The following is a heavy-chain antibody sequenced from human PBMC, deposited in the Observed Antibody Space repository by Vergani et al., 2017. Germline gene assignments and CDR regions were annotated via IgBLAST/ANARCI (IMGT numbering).Heavy chain of an antibody. CDR3: ARRRGSGSYDS. J-gene: IGHJ5*01. V-gene: IGHV3-11*01. CDR1: GFTFSDFY. CDR2: IDSSGSTR. Sequence: QVRLVESGGGLVNPGGSLRLSCAASGFTFSDFYMSWIRQAPGKGPEWVSYIDSSGSTRYYADSVKGRFTMSRDNAKNSLYLQMNSLRAEDTAVDYCARRRGSGSYDSWGQGTLVTVSS. D-gene: IGHD1-26*01.